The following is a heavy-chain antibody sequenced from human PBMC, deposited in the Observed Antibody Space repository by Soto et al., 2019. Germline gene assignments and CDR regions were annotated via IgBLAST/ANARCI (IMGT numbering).Heavy chain of an antibody. CDR2: ISSSSSYI. Sequence: GGSLRLSCAASGFTFGSYSMNWVRQAPGKGLEWVSSISSSSSYIYYADSVKGRFTISRDNAKNSLYLQMNSLRAEDTAVYYCARAYRGKTYDAFDIWGQGTMVTVSS. CDR3: ARAYRGKTYDAFDI. J-gene: IGHJ3*02. V-gene: IGHV3-21*01. CDR1: GFTFGSYS.